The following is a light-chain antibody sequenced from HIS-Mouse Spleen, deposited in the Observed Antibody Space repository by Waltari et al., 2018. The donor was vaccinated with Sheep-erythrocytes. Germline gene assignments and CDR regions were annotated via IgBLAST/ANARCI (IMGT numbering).Light chain of an antibody. V-gene: IGLV2-11*01. Sequence: QSALTQPRSVSGSPGQSVTLSCTGTSSDVGGYNYVSWYQQHPGKAPKLMIYDVSKLPSGVPDRFSGSKSGNTASLTISGLQAEDEADYYCCSYAGSYTVVFGGGTKLTVL. CDR2: DVS. CDR1: SSDVGGYNY. J-gene: IGLJ2*01. CDR3: CSYAGSYTVV.